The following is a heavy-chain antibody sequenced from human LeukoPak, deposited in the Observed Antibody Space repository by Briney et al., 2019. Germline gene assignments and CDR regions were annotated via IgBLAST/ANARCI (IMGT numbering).Heavy chain of an antibody. Sequence: GGSLRLSCSASGFTFSSYAMHWVRQAPGKGLEHVSAISSNGGSTYYADSVKGRFTISRDNSKNTLYLQMSSLRAEDTAVYYCVKPIAAAGTNYWGQGTLVTVSS. D-gene: IGHD6-13*01. V-gene: IGHV3-64D*06. CDR1: GFTFSSYA. CDR3: VKPIAAAGTNY. CDR2: ISSNGGST. J-gene: IGHJ4*02.